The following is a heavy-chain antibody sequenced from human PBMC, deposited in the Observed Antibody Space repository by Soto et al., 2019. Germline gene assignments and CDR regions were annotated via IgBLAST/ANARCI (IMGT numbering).Heavy chain of an antibody. CDR2: ISAYNGNT. CDR1: GYTFTSYG. D-gene: IGHD3-10*01. J-gene: IGHJ3*02. V-gene: IGHV1-18*01. Sequence: QVQLVQSGAEVKKPGASVKVSCKASGYTFTSYGISWVRQAPGQGLEWMGWISAYNGNTNYAQKLQGRVTMTTDTSTSTAYMELRSLRSDDTAVYYCARDKPRITMVRGVIMAAFDIWGQWTMVTVSS. CDR3: ARDKPRITMVRGVIMAAFDI.